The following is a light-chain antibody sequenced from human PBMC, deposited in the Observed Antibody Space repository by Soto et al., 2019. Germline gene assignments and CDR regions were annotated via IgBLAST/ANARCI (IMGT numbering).Light chain of an antibody. J-gene: IGLJ1*01. V-gene: IGLV2-14*01. CDR1: SSDVGGCDC. CDR3: RSFTTTSTYV. CDR2: KVN. Sequence: QSVLTQPASVSGSPGQSITISCTGTSSDVGGCDCVSWYQQHPGKVPKLMIYKVNNRPSGVSNRFSGSKSGNTASLTISGLQAEDEADYYCRSFTTTSTYVFGTGTKLTVL.